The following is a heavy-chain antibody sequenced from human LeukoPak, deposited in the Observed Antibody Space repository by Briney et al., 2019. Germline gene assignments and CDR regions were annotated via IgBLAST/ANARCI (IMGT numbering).Heavy chain of an antibody. CDR2: ISGSGGST. V-gene: IGHV3-23*01. J-gene: IGHJ3*02. Sequence: GGSLRLSCAASGFTFSSYAMSWVRQAPRKGLEWVSAISGSGGSTYYADSVKGRFTISRDNSKNTLYLQMNSLRAEDTAVYYCAKDGNYYDSSGYPILGTFDIWGQGTMVTVSS. CDR1: GFTFSSYA. D-gene: IGHD3-22*01. CDR3: AKDGNYYDSSGYPILGTFDI.